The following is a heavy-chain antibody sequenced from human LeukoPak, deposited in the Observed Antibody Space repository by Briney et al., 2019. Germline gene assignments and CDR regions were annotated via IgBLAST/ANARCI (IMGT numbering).Heavy chain of an antibody. CDR1: GGSFSGYY. V-gene: IGHV4-34*01. CDR3: ARGLRWLLQGAWFDP. Sequence: SETLSLTCAVYGGSFSGYYWSWIRPPPGKGLEWIGEINHSGSTNYNPSLKSRVTISADTSKNQFSLKLSSVAAADTAVYYCARGLRWLLQGAWFDPWGQGTLVTVSS. D-gene: IGHD3-22*01. CDR2: INHSGST. J-gene: IGHJ5*02.